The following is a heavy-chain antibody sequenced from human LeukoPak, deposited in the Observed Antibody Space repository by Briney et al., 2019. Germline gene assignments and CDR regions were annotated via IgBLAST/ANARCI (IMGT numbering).Heavy chain of an antibody. D-gene: IGHD3-3*02. J-gene: IGHJ3*02. V-gene: IGHV6-1*01. CDR3: ARFSRDAFDI. CDR1: GDSVSSNSAA. CDR2: TYYRSKWYN. Sequence: SQTLSLTCAISGDSVSSNSAAWNWIRQSPSRGLEWLGRTYYRSKWYNEYAVFVKSRMTINPDTSNNQFSLQLNSLTPEDTAVYYCARFSRDAFDIWGQGTMVSVSS.